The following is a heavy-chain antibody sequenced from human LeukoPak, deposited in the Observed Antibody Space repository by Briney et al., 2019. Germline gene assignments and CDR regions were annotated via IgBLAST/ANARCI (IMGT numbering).Heavy chain of an antibody. CDR1: GYTFTGYY. D-gene: IGHD6-13*01. J-gene: IGHJ6*02. CDR2: INPNSGGT. Sequence: ASVKVSCKASGYTFTGYYMHWVRQAPGQGLEWMGWINPNSGGTNYAQKFQGRVTMTRDTSISTAYMELSRLRSDDTAVYYCARVKGDSSPGYYYYYGMDVWGQGTTVTVSS. V-gene: IGHV1-2*02. CDR3: ARVKGDSSPGYYYYYGMDV.